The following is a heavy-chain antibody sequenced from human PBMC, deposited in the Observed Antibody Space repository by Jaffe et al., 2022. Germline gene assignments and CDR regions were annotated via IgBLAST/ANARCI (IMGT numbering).Heavy chain of an antibody. J-gene: IGHJ4*02. V-gene: IGHV4-38-2*01. CDR1: GYSISSGYY. CDR2: IYHSGST. D-gene: IGHD6-13*01. Sequence: QVQLQESGPGLVKPSETLSLTCAVSGYSISSGYYWGWIRQPPGKGLEWIGSIYHSGSTYYNPSLKSRVTISVDTSKNQFSLKLSSVTAADTAVYYCARHFRRIAAAAPGIDYWGQGTLVTVSS. CDR3: ARHFRRIAAAAPGIDY.